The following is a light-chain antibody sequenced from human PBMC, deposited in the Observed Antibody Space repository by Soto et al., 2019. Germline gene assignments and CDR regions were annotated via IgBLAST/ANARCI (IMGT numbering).Light chain of an antibody. CDR1: SSNIGNNY. CDR3: GTWDSSLSAGV. J-gene: IGLJ1*01. CDR2: ENN. Sequence: QSERTQPPSVSAPPGQKITISCSGSSSNIGNNYVSWYQQLPGTAPKLLIYENNKRPSGIPDRFSGSKSGTSATLGITGLQTGDEADYYCGTWDSSLSAGVFGTGTKVTVL. V-gene: IGLV1-51*02.